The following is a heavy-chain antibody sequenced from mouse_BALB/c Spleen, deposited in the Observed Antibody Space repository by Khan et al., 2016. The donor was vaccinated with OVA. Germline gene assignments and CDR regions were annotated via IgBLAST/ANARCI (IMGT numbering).Heavy chain of an antibody. D-gene: IGHD2-14*01. V-gene: IGHV1-4*01. J-gene: IGHJ3*01. Sequence: VQLQESGAELARPGASVKMSCKASGYTFTTYTMHWVKQRPGQGLEWIGYINPSNGSTNYNQKFKDKSTLTADKSSSTAYMQLSSLTSDYSAVYSGARGGAYYRSDGWFSYWGQGTLVTVAA. CDR1: GYTFTTYT. CDR3: ARGGAYYRSDGWFSY. CDR2: INPSNGST.